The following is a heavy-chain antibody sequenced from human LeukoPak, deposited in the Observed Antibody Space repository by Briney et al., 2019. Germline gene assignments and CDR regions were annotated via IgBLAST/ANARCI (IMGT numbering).Heavy chain of an antibody. CDR2: MDYSGRT. V-gene: IGHV4-59*01. CDR1: GGSISSYY. Sequence: SETLSLTCTVSGGSISSYYWSWIRQPPGKGLEWIAYMDYSGRTNYNPSLKSRVTISVDTSKNQVSLQLSSVTAADTAMYYCARENRAGGELEDGYFDYWGQGTLVTVSS. CDR3: ARENRAGGELEDGYFDY. J-gene: IGHJ4*02. D-gene: IGHD1-7*01.